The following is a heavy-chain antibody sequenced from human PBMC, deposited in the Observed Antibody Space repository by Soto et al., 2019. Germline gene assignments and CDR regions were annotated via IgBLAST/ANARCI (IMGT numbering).Heavy chain of an antibody. J-gene: IGHJ5*01. V-gene: IGHV4-31*02. CDR1: GGSLKSGGYY. CDR2: IYYTWRT. D-gene: IGHD2-2*01. CDR3: ARDVTSNPNCFDL. Sequence: QVQLQESGPGLVKPSQTLSLTCTVSGGSLKSGGYYWSWIRQHPGSGLEWIWYIYYTWRTYYNPSLSSRVAFSVDTSKNQISLQLSSVTAAYTAVYYCARDVTSNPNCFDLWGQGTLVTVSS.